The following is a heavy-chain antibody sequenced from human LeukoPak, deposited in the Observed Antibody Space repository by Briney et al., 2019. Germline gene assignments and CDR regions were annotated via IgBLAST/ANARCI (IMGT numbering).Heavy chain of an antibody. CDR1: GFTFSSYA. Sequence: GGSLRLSCAASGFTFSSYAMHWVRQAPGKGLEWVAVISYDGSNKYYADSVKGRFTISRDNSKNTLYLQMNSLRAEDTAVYYCACSYYYGSGSEGPFDIWGQGTMVTVSS. V-gene: IGHV3-30-3*01. J-gene: IGHJ3*02. D-gene: IGHD3-10*01. CDR3: ACSYYYGSGSEGPFDI. CDR2: ISYDGSNK.